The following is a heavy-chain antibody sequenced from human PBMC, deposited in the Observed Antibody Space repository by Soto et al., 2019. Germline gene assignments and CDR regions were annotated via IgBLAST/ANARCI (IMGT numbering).Heavy chain of an antibody. J-gene: IGHJ5*02. V-gene: IGHV3-53*01. Sequence: GGSLRLSCAASGFTVSSNYMSWVRQAPGKGLEWVSVIYSGGSTYYADSVKGRFTISRDNSKNTLYLQMNNLRAEDTAIFYCAKDRGPYCSGGICYPPSWFDPWGQGTQVTVSS. CDR2: IYSGGST. D-gene: IGHD2-15*01. CDR3: AKDRGPYCSGGICYPPSWFDP. CDR1: GFTVSSNY.